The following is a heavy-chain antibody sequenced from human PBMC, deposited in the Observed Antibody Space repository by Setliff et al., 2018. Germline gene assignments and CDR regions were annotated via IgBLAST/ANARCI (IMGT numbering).Heavy chain of an antibody. Sequence: SETLSLTCTVSGDSIYNQFWSWVRQPPGKGLQWIGYIYSTGSTNYNPSLNNRVTISVDTSKNQFSLKLTSVTAADTAVYYCARAGGFKGYYGSETIYHFDYWGQGTLVTVSS. J-gene: IGHJ4*02. CDR1: GDSIYNQF. D-gene: IGHD3-10*01. CDR2: IYSTGST. V-gene: IGHV4-59*11. CDR3: ARAGGFKGYYGSETIYHFDY.